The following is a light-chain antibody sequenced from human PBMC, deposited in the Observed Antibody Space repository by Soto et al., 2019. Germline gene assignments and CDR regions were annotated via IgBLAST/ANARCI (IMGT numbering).Light chain of an antibody. Sequence: EIVLTQSPGTLSLSPGERATLSCRASQSVRSGHLAWYQQKPGQAPRLLIYGASSRATGIPDRFSGSGSGTDFTLTISRLEPEDFAVYYCQHYDNSPWTFGQGTKVEIK. J-gene: IGKJ1*01. V-gene: IGKV3-20*01. CDR1: QSVRSGH. CDR3: QHYDNSPWT. CDR2: GAS.